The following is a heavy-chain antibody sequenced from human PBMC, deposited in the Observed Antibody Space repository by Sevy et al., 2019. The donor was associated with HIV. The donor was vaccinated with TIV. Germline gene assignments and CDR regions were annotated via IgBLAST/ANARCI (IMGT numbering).Heavy chain of an antibody. V-gene: IGHV1-69*13. CDR2: IIPILGTV. CDR3: ARGGGNGWYYFDY. J-gene: IGHJ4*02. CDR1: GGTFSSYG. Sequence: SVKVSCKASGGTFSSYGISWVRQAPGQGLEWMGGIIPILGTVNYAQKFQGRVTVTADESTKTAYMELSSLRSEDTAVYYCARGGGNGWYYFDYWGQETLVTVSS. D-gene: IGHD6-19*01.